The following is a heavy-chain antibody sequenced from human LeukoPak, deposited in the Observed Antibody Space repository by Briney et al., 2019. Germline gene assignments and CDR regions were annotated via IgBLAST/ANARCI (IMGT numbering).Heavy chain of an antibody. CDR3: ARYGVAMDDAFDI. J-gene: IGHJ3*02. CDR1: GYSISSGYY. CDR2: IYHSGST. V-gene: IGHV4-38-2*02. D-gene: IGHD3-3*01. Sequence: KPSETLSLTCTVSGYSISSGYYWGWIRQPPGKGLEWIGSIYHSGSTYYNPSLKSRVTISVDTSKNQFSPKLSSVTAADTAVYYCARYGVAMDDAFDIWGQGTMVTVSS.